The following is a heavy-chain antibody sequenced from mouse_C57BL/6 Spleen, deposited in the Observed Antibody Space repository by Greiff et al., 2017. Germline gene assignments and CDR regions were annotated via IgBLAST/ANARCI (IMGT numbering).Heavy chain of an antibody. Sequence: QVQLQQSGPELVKPGASVKISCKASGYAFSSSWMNWVKQRTGKGLEWIGRIYPGDGDTNYNGKFKGKATLTADKSSSTAYMQLSSLTSEDSAVYFCARAAITTVVATDYWGQGTTLTVSS. CDR1: GYAFSSSW. D-gene: IGHD1-1*01. V-gene: IGHV1-82*01. CDR3: ARAAITTVVATDY. J-gene: IGHJ2*01. CDR2: IYPGDGDT.